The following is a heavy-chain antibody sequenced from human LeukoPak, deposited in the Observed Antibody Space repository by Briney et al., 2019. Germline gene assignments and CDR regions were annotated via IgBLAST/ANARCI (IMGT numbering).Heavy chain of an antibody. J-gene: IGHJ3*02. CDR3: ARGYGEATREAFDI. V-gene: IGHV4-4*07. CDR2: IYSSRTS. CDR1: LGSLSNFF. D-gene: IGHD4/OR15-4a*01. Sequence: SETLSLTCPLSLGSLSNFFLSLVRQPAATPLECIGRIYSSRTSYYNPSLKSRVTMSVDTSKNQFSLKLTSVTAADTAVYYCARGYGEATREAFDIWGLGTMVTVSS.